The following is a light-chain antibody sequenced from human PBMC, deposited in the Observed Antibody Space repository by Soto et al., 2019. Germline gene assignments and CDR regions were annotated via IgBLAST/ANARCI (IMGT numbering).Light chain of an antibody. J-gene: IGKJ1*01. CDR1: QSLLHSNGNIY. V-gene: IGKV2-28*01. Sequence: DIVLTQSPLSLPVTPGEPASISCRSSQSLLHSNGNIYLDWYLQKPGQSPQLLTYLGSIRASGVPDRFSGSGSGTDFTLKITRVEAEDVGFYYCMQAIQAPRTFGLGTKVEIK. CDR3: MQAIQAPRT. CDR2: LGS.